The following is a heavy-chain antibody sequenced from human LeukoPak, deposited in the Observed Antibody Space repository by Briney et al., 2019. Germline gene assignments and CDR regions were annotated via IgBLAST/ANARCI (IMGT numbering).Heavy chain of an antibody. V-gene: IGHV1-69*13. Sequence: ASVKVSCKASGGTFSSYAISWVRPAPGQGLEWMGGIIPIFGTANYAQKFQGRVTITADESTSTAYMELSSLRSEDTAVYYCARDLYSSGWFYLSYWGQGTLVTVSS. D-gene: IGHD6-19*01. CDR3: ARDLYSSGWFYLSY. CDR2: IIPIFGTA. CDR1: GGTFSSYA. J-gene: IGHJ4*02.